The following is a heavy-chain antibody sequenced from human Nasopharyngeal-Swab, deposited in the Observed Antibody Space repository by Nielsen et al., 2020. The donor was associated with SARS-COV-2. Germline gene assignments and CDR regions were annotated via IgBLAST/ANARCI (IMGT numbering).Heavy chain of an antibody. CDR3: VRRDSRSSGVDY. J-gene: IGHJ4*02. V-gene: IGHV5-51*01. D-gene: IGHD3-22*01. Sequence: GGSLRLSCKASGYSFSDWWIGWVRQTSGQGLEWMGVISPGDSDTRYSPSFQGQVTISVDKTITTAYVHWSSLEASDSGMYYCVRRDSRSSGVDYWGQGTLVTVSA. CDR2: ISPGDSDT. CDR1: GYSFSDWW.